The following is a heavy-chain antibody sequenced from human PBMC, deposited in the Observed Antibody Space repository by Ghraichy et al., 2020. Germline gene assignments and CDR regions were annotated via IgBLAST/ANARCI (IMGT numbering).Heavy chain of an antibody. Sequence: ASVKVSCKASGYTFTSYYMHWVRQAPGQGLEWMGIINPSGGSTSYAQKFQGRVTMTRDTSTSTVYMELSSLRSEDTAVYYCARRNSGSGWGNDAFDIWGQGTMVTVSS. CDR2: INPSGGST. J-gene: IGHJ3*02. V-gene: IGHV1-46*01. CDR1: GYTFTSYY. D-gene: IGHD6-19*01. CDR3: ARRNSGSGWGNDAFDI.